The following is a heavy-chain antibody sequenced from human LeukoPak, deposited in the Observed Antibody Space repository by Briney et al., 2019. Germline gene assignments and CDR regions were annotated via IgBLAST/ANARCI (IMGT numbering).Heavy chain of an antibody. CDR1: GFAFSSYA. D-gene: IGHD1-26*01. V-gene: IGHV3-30-3*01. CDR3: AREMVGAIYFDY. J-gene: IGHJ4*02. Sequence: GESLRVSCAASGFAFSSYAMHWVRQAPGKGLEWVAVISYDGSNKYYADSVKGRFTISRDNSKNTLYLQMNRLRPDDTAVYYCAREMVGAIYFDYWGQGTLVTVSS. CDR2: ISYDGSNK.